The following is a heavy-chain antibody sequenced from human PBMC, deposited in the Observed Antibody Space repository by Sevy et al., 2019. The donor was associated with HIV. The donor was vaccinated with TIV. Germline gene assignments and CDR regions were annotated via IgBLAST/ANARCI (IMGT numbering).Heavy chain of an antibody. CDR1: GFIFSNYA. D-gene: IGHD3-9*01. CDR3: VKDRIETILWSKGDWFDP. V-gene: IGHV3-64D*06. Sequence: GGSLRLSCSASGFIFSNYAMHWVRQAPGKGLEYVSGLSSHNAGSTYYADSVNGRFTISRDNSKNTLYLQMTSLRTEDTAVYYCVKDRIETILWSKGDWFDPWGQRTLVTVSS. CDR2: LSSHNAGST. J-gene: IGHJ5*02.